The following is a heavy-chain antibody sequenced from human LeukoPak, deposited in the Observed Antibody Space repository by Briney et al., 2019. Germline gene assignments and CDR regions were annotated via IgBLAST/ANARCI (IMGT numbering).Heavy chain of an antibody. D-gene: IGHD3-10*01. CDR2: INHSGST. V-gene: IGHV4-34*01. Sequence: PSETLSLTCAVYGGSFSGYYWSWIRQPPGKGLEWIGEINHSGSTNYNPSLKSRVTISVDTSKNQFSPKLSSVTAADTAVYYCARDAYGPGSVDYWGQGTLVTVSS. CDR3: ARDAYGPGSVDY. CDR1: GGSFSGYY. J-gene: IGHJ4*02.